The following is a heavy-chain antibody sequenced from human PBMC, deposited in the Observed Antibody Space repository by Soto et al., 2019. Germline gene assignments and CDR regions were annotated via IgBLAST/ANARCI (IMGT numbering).Heavy chain of an antibody. V-gene: IGHV1-18*04. CDR3: ARDRPAYCGGDCYSVGSIDY. CDR1: GYTFTSYG. CDR2: ISAYNGNT. Sequence: ASVKVSCKASGYTFTSYGISWVRQAPGQGLEWMGWISAYNGNTNYAQKLQGRVTMTTDTSTSTAYMELRSLRSDDTAVYYCARDRPAYCGGDCYSVGSIDYWGQGTLVTVSS. J-gene: IGHJ4*02. D-gene: IGHD2-21*02.